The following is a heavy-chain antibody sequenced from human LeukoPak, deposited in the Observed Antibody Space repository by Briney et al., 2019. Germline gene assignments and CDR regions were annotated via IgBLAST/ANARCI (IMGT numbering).Heavy chain of an antibody. CDR1: GFTVSSNY. CDR3: AKVYVGSWYAYDH. D-gene: IGHD6-13*01. J-gene: IGHJ4*02. V-gene: IGHV3-53*05. Sequence: GGSLRLSCAASGFTVSSNYMTWVRQAPGKGLEWVSLIYSDGSTFYADSVKGRFTISRDDSKNTLYLQMNSLRTEDTALYFCAKVYVGSWYAYDHWGQGTLVTVSS. CDR2: IYSDGST.